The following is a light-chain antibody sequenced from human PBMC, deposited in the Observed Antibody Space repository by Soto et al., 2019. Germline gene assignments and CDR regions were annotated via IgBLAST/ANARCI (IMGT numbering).Light chain of an antibody. Sequence: QSVLTQPPSVSGTPGQKITLPCSGGSSNIGRNSVYWYQHFAGKAPKLLIFRNSQRPSGVPDRFSGSKSGTSASLDISGLQSEDESDYYCSSWDDSLSGVIFGGGTKVTVL. CDR1: SSNIGRNS. CDR2: RNS. J-gene: IGLJ2*01. CDR3: SSWDDSLSGVI. V-gene: IGLV1-47*01.